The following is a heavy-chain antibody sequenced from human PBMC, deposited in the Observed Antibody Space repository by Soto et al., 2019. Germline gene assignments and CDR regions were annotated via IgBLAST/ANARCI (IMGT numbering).Heavy chain of an antibody. V-gene: IGHV6-1*01. D-gene: IGHD5-12*01. Sequence: SQTLSLTCAISGDSVSSNSAAWNWIRQSPSRGPEWLGRTYYRSKWCNDYAVSVKSRISFNPDTSKNHFSLQLNSVTPEDTAVYFCAKGDNLGPKTGYAFDPWGQGIMVTVSS. CDR3: AKGDNLGPKTGYAFDP. J-gene: IGHJ5*02. CDR1: GDSVSSNSAA. CDR2: TYYRSKWCN.